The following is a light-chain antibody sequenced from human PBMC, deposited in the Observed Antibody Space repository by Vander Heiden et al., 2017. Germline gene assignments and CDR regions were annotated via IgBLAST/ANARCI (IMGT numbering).Light chain of an antibody. Sequence: DIQMTQSPSTLSASVGDRVAITCRASQPINYYLAWYQQKPGKAPKVLIYKASSLESGLPSRFSGSASGTEFTLTINSLQPDDFATYYCQQFHSFPATFGQGTKVEIK. CDR3: QQFHSFPAT. CDR1: QPINYY. CDR2: KAS. V-gene: IGKV1-5*03. J-gene: IGKJ1*01.